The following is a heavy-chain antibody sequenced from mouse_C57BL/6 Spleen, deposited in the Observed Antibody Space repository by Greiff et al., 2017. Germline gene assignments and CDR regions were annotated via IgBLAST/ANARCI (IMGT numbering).Heavy chain of an antibody. CDR1: GFTFSSYA. CDR3: AGDNWAGRYFDY. D-gene: IGHD6-1*01. CDR2: ISDGGSYT. V-gene: IGHV5-4*01. J-gene: IGHJ2*01. Sequence: EVQLQQSGGGLVKPGGSLKLSCAASGFTFSSYAMSWVRQTPEKRLEWVATISDGGSYTYYPDNVKGRFTISRDNAKNNLYLQMSHLKSEDTAMYYCAGDNWAGRYFDYWGQGTTLTVSS.